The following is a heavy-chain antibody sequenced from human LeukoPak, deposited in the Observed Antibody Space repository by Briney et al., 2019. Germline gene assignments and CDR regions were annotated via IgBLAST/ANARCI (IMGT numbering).Heavy chain of an antibody. CDR3: ARKISGSHSLVY. Sequence: ASVKVSCKASGYTFTSYLMHWVRQAPGQGLEWMGIINPSGWSTNYAQNFQGRVTMTRDTSTSTVYMELSSLRSEDTAVYYCARKISGSHSLVYWGQGTLVTVSS. V-gene: IGHV1-46*01. J-gene: IGHJ4*02. CDR2: INPSGWST. D-gene: IGHD1-26*01. CDR1: GYTFTSYL.